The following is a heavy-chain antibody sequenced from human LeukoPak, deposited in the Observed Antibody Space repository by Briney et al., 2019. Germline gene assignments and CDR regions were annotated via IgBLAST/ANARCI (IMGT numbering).Heavy chain of an antibody. Sequence: SVTVSCKASGYPFTDYYVHWVRQAPGQGLEWMGWINPNSGVTNYAQKFQGRVAVTRDTSISTAYMELSSLRSEDTAVYYCARVVAAAGTHYYYYYMDVWGKGTTVTISS. D-gene: IGHD6-13*01. CDR1: GYPFTDYY. CDR2: INPNSGVT. J-gene: IGHJ6*03. V-gene: IGHV1-2*02. CDR3: ARVVAAAGTHYYYYYMDV.